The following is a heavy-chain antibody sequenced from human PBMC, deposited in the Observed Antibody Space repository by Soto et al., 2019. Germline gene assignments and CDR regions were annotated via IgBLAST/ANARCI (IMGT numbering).Heavy chain of an antibody. V-gene: IGHV3-7*01. CDR2: IKQDGSEK. CDR1: GFTSSSYW. J-gene: IGHJ4*02. D-gene: IGHD6-19*01. CDR3: ARGTGAAVAADY. Sequence: EVQLVESGGGLVQPGGSLRLSCAASGFTSSSYWMSWVRQAPGKGREWVANIKQDGSEKFYVDSVKGRFTISRDNAQISLYLQMNRLRAEDTAVYYWARGTGAAVAADYWGQGTLVTVSS.